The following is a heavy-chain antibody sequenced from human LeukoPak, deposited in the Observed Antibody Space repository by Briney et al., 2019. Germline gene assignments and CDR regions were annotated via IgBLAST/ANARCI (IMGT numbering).Heavy chain of an antibody. V-gene: IGHV3-30*04. CDR2: ISYDGSKK. J-gene: IGHJ4*02. Sequence: KPGGSLRLSCTASGFLFSSYAMHWVRQAPGKGLEWVAVISYDGSKKYYADSVQGRFTISRDNSKNTLYLQMNSLRAEDTAVYYCARAPKPPGFDYWGQGTLVTVSS. CDR3: ARAPKPPGFDY. CDR1: GFLFSSYA.